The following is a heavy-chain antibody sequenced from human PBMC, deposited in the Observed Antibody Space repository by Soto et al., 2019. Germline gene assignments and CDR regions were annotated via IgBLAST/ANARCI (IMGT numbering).Heavy chain of an antibody. CDR2: INWDGGST. V-gene: IGHV3-20*01. CDR1: GFTFDDYG. J-gene: IGHJ5*02. CDR3: ARGLKAAGTSGWFDP. D-gene: IGHD6-13*01. Sequence: EVQLVESGGGVVRPGGSLRLSCAASGFTFDDYGMSWVRQAPGKGLEWVSGINWDGGSTGYADSVKGRFTISRDNAKNSLYLQMNSLRAEDTALYHCARGLKAAGTSGWFDPWGQGTLVTVSS.